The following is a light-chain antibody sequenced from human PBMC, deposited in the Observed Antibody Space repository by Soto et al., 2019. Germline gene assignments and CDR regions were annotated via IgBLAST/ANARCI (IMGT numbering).Light chain of an antibody. CDR1: QSVSSN. J-gene: IGKJ4*01. Sequence: LSVDPGGRPTLSCRASQSVSSNLAWYQQKPGQAPRLLIYGASTRATGIPARFSGSGSGTEFTLTISSLQSEDFAVYYCQQYNNWALTFGGGTKVDIK. V-gene: IGKV3-15*01. CDR2: GAS. CDR3: QQYNNWALT.